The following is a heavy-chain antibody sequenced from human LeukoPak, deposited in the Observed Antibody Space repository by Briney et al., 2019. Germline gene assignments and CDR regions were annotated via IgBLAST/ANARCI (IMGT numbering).Heavy chain of an antibody. Sequence: SETLFLTCTVSGGSISSYYWSWIRQPPGKGLEWIGYIYYSGSTNYNPSLKSRVTISVDTSKNQFSLKLSSVTAADTAVYYCARGRWSRDGYNYDYWGQGTLVTVSS. J-gene: IGHJ4*02. D-gene: IGHD5-24*01. CDR2: IYYSGST. CDR1: GGSISSYY. V-gene: IGHV4-59*01. CDR3: ARGRWSRDGYNYDY.